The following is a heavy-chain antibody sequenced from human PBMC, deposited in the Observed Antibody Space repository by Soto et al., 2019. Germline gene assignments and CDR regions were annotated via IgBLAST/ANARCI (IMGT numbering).Heavy chain of an antibody. J-gene: IGHJ4*02. D-gene: IGHD3-16*02. V-gene: IGHV4-4*02. Sequence: SETLSLTCAVSGGSISSSNWWSWVRQPPGKGLEWIGEIYHSGSTNYNPSLKSRVTISVDKSKNQFSLKLSSVTAADTAVYYCASSDPGYDYVWGSYRSRRYFDYWGQGTLVTVSS. CDR1: GGSISSSNW. CDR3: ASSDPGYDYVWGSYRSRRYFDY. CDR2: IYHSGST.